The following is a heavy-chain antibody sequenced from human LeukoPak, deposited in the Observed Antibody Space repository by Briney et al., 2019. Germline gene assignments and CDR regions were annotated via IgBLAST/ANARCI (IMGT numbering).Heavy chain of an antibody. V-gene: IGHV4-31*01. CDR2: IYYSGST. CDR3: ARDSSGYSRFDP. J-gene: IGHJ5*02. D-gene: IGHD3-22*01. Sequence: SQTLSLTCTVSGGSISSGGYYWNWIRHHPGNGLEWIGYIYYSGSTYYNPSLKRPVAISVDTSKNQFSLKLSSVTAADTAVYYCARDSSGYSRFDPWGQGTLVTVSS. CDR1: GGSISSGGYY.